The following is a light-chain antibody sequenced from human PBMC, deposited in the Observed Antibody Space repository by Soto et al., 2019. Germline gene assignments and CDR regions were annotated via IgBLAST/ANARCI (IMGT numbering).Light chain of an antibody. CDR2: AAT. CDR1: QAINNF. J-gene: IGKJ3*01. V-gene: IGKV1-27*01. CDR3: QKYNNAPPAT. Sequence: DIQMTQSPSSLSASVGDRVTITCRASQAINNFLAWYQQKPGKAPKLLIYAATTLQSGVPSRFSGGGSGTDFTLTISSLQPEDVATYYCQKYNNAPPATFGPGTKV.